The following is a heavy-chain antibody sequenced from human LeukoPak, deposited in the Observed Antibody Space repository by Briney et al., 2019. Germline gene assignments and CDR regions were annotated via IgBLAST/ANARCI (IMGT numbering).Heavy chain of an antibody. J-gene: IGHJ6*02. CDR3: AKDRAGYSSGWYVADYGMGV. CDR1: GFTFSRYR. Sequence: GGSLRLSCAASGFTFSRYRMHCVRGSPGKGLVWGAVISDDGSNKYYADYVKGRFTISRDNYKNTLYMQMNSLRAEDTAVYYCAKDRAGYSSGWYVADYGMGVWGQGTTVTVSS. D-gene: IGHD6-19*01. V-gene: IGHV3-30*18. CDR2: ISDDGSNK.